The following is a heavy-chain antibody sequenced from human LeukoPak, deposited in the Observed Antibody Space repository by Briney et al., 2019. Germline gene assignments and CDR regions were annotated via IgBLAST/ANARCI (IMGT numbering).Heavy chain of an antibody. CDR3: ARRDRDYTGIAVAGTGHYYGMDV. D-gene: IGHD6-19*01. V-gene: IGHV1-69*13. J-gene: IGHJ6*02. CDR2: IIPIFGTA. Sequence: GASVKVSCKASGGTFSSYAISWVRQAPGQGLEWMEGIIPIFGTANYAQKFQGRVTITADESTSTAYMELSSLRSEDTAVYYCARRDRDYTGIAVAGTGHYYGMDVWGQGTTVTVSS. CDR1: GGTFSSYA.